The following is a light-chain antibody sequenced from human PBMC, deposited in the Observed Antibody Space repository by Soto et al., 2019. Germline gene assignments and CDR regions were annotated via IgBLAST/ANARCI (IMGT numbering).Light chain of an antibody. J-gene: IGKJ4*01. V-gene: IGKV3-20*01. CDR3: QQYGSSTLT. Sequence: EIVLTQSPGTLSLSPGERATLSCRASQSVSSSYFAWYQQKPGQAPRRFIYGASSRATGIPDRFSGSGSGTGFTLTLSRLEPEQFAVYYCQQYGSSTLTFGGGTKVEIK. CDR2: GAS. CDR1: QSVSSSY.